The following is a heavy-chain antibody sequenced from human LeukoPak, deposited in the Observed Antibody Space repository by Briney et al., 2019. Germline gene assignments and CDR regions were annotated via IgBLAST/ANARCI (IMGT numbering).Heavy chain of an antibody. CDR3: ARDPGLRYFDWTMSGYFDY. V-gene: IGHV3-7*03. D-gene: IGHD3-9*01. CDR1: GFTFSSEW. J-gene: IGHJ4*02. CDR2: MKQDGSEK. Sequence: GGSLRLSCAASGFTFSSEWMSWVRQAPGKGLEWVANMKQDGSEKYYVDSVKGRFTISRDNAKNSLYLQMNSLRAEDTAVYYCARDPGLRYFDWTMSGYFDYWGQGTLVTVSS.